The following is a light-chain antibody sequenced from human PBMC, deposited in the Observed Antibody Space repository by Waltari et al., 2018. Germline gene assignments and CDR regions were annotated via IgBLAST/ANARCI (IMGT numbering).Light chain of an antibody. CDR3: QHYYTSPPT. J-gene: IGKJ4*01. CDR1: QSVLSSSDKKHY. Sequence: DIVMTQSPDSLAVSLGEMATSNCRSRQSVLSSSDKKHYVAWYQQKPGQPPKLFIYWSSTRESGVPDRFSGSGSGTDFALTISSLQAEDAAVYYCQHYYTSPPTFGGGTKVEIK. CDR2: WSS. V-gene: IGKV4-1*01.